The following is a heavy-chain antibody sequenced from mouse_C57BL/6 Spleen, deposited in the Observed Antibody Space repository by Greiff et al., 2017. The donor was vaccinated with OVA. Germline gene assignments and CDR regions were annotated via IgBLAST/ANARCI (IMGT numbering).Heavy chain of an antibody. CDR3: ARERVITTVVATRYYCDY. J-gene: IGHJ2*01. Sequence: QVQLQQSGPELVKPGASVKISCKASGYAFSSSWMNWVKQRPGKGLEWIGRIYPGDGDTNYNGKFKGKATLTADKSSSTAYMQLSSLTSEDSAVYFCARERVITTVVATRYYCDYWGQGTTLTVSS. V-gene: IGHV1-82*01. D-gene: IGHD1-1*01. CDR2: IYPGDGDT. CDR1: GYAFSSSW.